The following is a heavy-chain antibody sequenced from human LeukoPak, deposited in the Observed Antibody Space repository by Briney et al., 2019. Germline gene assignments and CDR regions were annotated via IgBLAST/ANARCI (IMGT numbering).Heavy chain of an antibody. Sequence: ASVKVSCKASGYTFTDYYMHWVRQAPGQGLEWMGWINPDSGGPNYAQKFQGRVTMTRDTSITTAYMELSRLRSDDTAVYYCVRGGVLSQSAFDIWGQGTMVTVSS. CDR3: VRGGVLSQSAFDI. CDR1: GYTFTDYY. J-gene: IGHJ3*02. V-gene: IGHV1-2*02. CDR2: INPDSGGP.